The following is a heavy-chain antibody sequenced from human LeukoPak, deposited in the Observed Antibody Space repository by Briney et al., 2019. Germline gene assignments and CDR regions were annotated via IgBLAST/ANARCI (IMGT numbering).Heavy chain of an antibody. CDR3: AKIPSIIAAAGIDY. J-gene: IGHJ4*02. CDR2: ISGSGGST. CDR1: GVTFSSYA. D-gene: IGHD6-13*01. V-gene: IGHV3-23*01. Sequence: GGSLRLSCAASGVTFSSYAMSWVRQAPGKGLEWVSAISGSGGSTYYAASVKGRFTISRDNSKNTLYLQMNSLRAEHTAVYYCAKIPSIIAAAGIDYWGQGTLVTVSS.